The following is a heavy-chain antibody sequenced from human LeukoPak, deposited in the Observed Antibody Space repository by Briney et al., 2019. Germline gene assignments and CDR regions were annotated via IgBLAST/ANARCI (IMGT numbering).Heavy chain of an antibody. D-gene: IGHD1-26*01. CDR1: GYTFTSYG. J-gene: IGHJ6*03. CDR3: ARGEVGATTRHYYYYMDV. CDR2: INPNSGGT. Sequence: ASVKVSCKASGYTFTSYGISWVRQAPGQGLEWMGWINPNSGGTNYAQKFQGRVTMTRDTSISTAYMELSRLRSEDTAVYYCARGEVGATTRHYYYYMDVWGKGTTVTVSS. V-gene: IGHV1-2*02.